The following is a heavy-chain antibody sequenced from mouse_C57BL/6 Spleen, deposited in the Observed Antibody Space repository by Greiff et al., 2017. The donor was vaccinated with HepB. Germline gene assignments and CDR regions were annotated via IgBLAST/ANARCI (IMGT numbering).Heavy chain of an antibody. J-gene: IGHJ2*01. CDR2: ISSGSSTI. CDR3: ARDPRDYFDY. Sequence: DVMLVESGGGLVKPGGSLKLSCAASGFTFSDYGMHWVRQAPEKGLEWVAYISSGSSTIYYADTVKGRFTISRDNAKNTLFLQMTSLRSEDTAMYYCARDPRDYFDYWGQGTTLTVSS. CDR1: GFTFSDYG. V-gene: IGHV5-17*01.